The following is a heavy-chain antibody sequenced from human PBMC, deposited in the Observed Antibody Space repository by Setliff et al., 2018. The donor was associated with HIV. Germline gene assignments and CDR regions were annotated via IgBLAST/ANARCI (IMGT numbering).Heavy chain of an antibody. CDR3: ARAVHRTAMETPRRSDAFDI. CDR1: GYTFTSYG. Sequence: ASVKVSCKASGYTFTSYGMSWVRQAPGQGLEWMGWISAYNGNTHYAQKLQGRVTMTTDTSTSTAYMELRSLRSDDTAVYYCARAVHRTAMETPRRSDAFDIWGQGTMVTVSS. J-gene: IGHJ3*02. CDR2: ISAYNGNT. V-gene: IGHV1-18*01. D-gene: IGHD5-18*01.